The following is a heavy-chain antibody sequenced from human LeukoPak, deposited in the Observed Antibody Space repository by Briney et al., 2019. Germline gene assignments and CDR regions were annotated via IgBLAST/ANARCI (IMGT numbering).Heavy chain of an antibody. J-gene: IGHJ4*02. CDR1: GYTFTSYG. Sequence: ASVKVSCKAPGYTFTSYGISWVRQAPGQGLEWMGWISAYNGNTNYAQKLQGRVTMTTDTSTSTAYMELRSLRSEDTAVYYCARDYYYDSSGYRLLYYFDYWGQGTLVTVSS. D-gene: IGHD3-22*01. V-gene: IGHV1-18*01. CDR2: ISAYNGNT. CDR3: ARDYYYDSSGYRLLYYFDY.